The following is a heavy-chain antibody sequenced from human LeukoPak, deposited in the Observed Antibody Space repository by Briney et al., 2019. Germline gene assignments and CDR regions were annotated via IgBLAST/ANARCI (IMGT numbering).Heavy chain of an antibody. CDR2: INPSGGST. D-gene: IGHD3-16*02. V-gene: IGHV1-46*01. Sequence: ASVKVSCKASGYTFTSYAMNWVRQAPGQGLEWMGIINPSGGSTSYAQKFQGRVTMTRDMSTSTVYMELSSLRSEDTAVYYCAREGSFAFDIWGQGTMVTVSS. CDR1: GYTFTSYA. J-gene: IGHJ3*02. CDR3: AREGSFAFDI.